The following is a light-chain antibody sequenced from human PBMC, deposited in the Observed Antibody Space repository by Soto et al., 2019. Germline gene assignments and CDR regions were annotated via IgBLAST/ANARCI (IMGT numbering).Light chain of an antibody. CDR3: QSYDSSLSGSGV. J-gene: IGLJ1*01. Sequence: QSVLTQPPSVSRAPGQRVTISCTGSSSNIGAGYDVHWYQQLPGTAPKLLIYENSNRPSGVPDRFSGSKSGTSASLAITGLQTEDEADYYCQSYDSSLSGSGVFGTGTKLTVL. V-gene: IGLV1-40*01. CDR1: SSNIGAGYD. CDR2: ENS.